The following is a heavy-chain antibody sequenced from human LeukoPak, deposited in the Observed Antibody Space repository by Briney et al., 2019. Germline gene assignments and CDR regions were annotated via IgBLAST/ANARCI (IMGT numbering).Heavy chain of an antibody. V-gene: IGHV3-23*01. D-gene: IGHD2-21*02. CDR3: AKEEHIVVVTATLHH. CDR1: GFTFSSYA. J-gene: IGHJ1*01. CDR2: ISGSGGST. Sequence: GGSLRLSCAASGFTFSSYAMSWVRQAPGKGLEWVAAISGSGGSTYYADSVKGRFTISRDNSKNTLYLQMNSLRAEDTAAYYCAKEEHIVVVTATLHHWGQGTLVTVSS.